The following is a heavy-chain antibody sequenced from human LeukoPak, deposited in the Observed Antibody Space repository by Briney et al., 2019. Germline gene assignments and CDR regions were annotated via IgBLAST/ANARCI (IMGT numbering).Heavy chain of an antibody. D-gene: IGHD1-26*01. CDR3: ARELGPNWFDP. CDR2: IIPIFGTA. CDR1: GGTFTSYT. J-gene: IGHJ5*02. V-gene: IGHV1-69*13. Sequence: GASVKVSCKASGGTFTSYTISWVRQAPGQGLEWMGGIIPIFGTANYAQKFQGRVTITADESTSTAYMELSSLRSEDTAVYYCARELGPNWFDPWGQGTLVTVSS.